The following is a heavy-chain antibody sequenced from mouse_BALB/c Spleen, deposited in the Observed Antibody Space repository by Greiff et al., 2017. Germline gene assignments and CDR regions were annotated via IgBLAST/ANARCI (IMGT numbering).Heavy chain of an antibody. V-gene: IGHV1-9*01. CDR2: ILPGSGST. D-gene: IGHD2-4*01. CDR1: GYTFSSYW. J-gene: IGHJ3*01. CDR3: ARVYYDYGEGVWFAY. Sequence: VQLQQSGAELMKPGASVKISCKATGYTFSSYWIEWVKQRPGHGLEWIGEILPGSGSTNYNEKFKGKATFTADTSSNTAYMQLSSLTSEDSAVYYCARVYYDYGEGVWFAYWGQGTLVTVSA.